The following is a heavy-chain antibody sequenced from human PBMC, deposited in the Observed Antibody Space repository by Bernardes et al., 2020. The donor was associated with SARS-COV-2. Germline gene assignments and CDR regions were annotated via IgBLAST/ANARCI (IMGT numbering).Heavy chain of an antibody. CDR1: GGSISSSSYY. V-gene: IGHV4-39*01. J-gene: IGHJ4*02. D-gene: IGHD3-3*01. CDR2: IYYSGST. CDR3: ARQHLGGVTIFGVVTTDRYFDY. Sequence: LSLTCTVSGGSISSSSYYWGWIRQPPGKGLEWIGSIYYSGSTYYNPSLKSRVTISVDTSKNQFSLKLSSVTAADTAVYYCARQHLGGVTIFGVVTTDRYFDYWGQGTLVTVSA.